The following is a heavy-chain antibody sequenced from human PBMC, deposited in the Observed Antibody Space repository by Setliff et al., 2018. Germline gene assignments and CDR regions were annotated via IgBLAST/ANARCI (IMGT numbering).Heavy chain of an antibody. V-gene: IGHV4-39*01. CDR1: GDSLSSGTQY. CDR2: INYSGST. Sequence: SETLSLTCSVLGDSLSSGTQYWAWIRQPPGKGLEWIGNINYSGSTYYNPSLKSRVTMSVDASKNQVSLKVTSVTAEDTAVYYCAKVDIDYIMTRDNTWQYFFYMDVWGGGTTVTVSS. J-gene: IGHJ6*03. CDR3: AKVDIDYIMTRDNTWQYFFYMDV. D-gene: IGHD5-12*01.